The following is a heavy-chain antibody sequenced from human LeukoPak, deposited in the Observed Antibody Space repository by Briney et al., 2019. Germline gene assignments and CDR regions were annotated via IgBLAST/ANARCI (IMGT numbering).Heavy chain of an antibody. J-gene: IGHJ3*02. CDR3: ARVVAALDAFDI. CDR2: IYYSGST. Sequence: PSGTLSLTCTVSGGSISSSSYYWGWIRQPPGKGLEWIGSIYYSGSTYYNPSLKSRVTISVDTSKNQFSLKLSSVTAADTAVYYCARVVAALDAFDIWGQGTMVTVSS. V-gene: IGHV4-39*01. CDR1: GGSISSSSYY. D-gene: IGHD5-12*01.